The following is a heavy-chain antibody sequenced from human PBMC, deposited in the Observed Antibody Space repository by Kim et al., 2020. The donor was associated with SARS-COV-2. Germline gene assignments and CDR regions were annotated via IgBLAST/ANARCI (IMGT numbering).Heavy chain of an antibody. Sequence: GGSLRLSCAASGFTFGDYAMHWVRQAPGKGLEWVSGISWNSGGIGYADSVKGRFTISRDNAKNSLYLQMNSLRAEDTALYYCAKDHRPGGYYYYYGMDVWGQGTTVTVSS. J-gene: IGHJ6*02. D-gene: IGHD3-10*01. CDR1: GFTFGDYA. CDR3: AKDHRPGGYYYYYGMDV. CDR2: ISWNSGGI. V-gene: IGHV3-9*01.